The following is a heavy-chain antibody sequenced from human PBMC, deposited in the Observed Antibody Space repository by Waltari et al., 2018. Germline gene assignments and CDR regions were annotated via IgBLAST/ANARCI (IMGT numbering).Heavy chain of an antibody. J-gene: IGHJ6*02. CDR3: ARILTFGGVIVLPYHYYGMDV. Sequence: QLQLQESGPGLVKPSETLSLTCTVSGGSISSSSYYWGWIRQPPGKGLEWLGSLYYSGSTSYNPPLKRRVTIAVETSKNQFSRKLSSVTAADTAVYYCARILTFGGVIVLPYHYYGMDVWGQGTTVTVSS. CDR1: GGSISSSSYY. V-gene: IGHV4-39*07. CDR2: LYYSGST. D-gene: IGHD3-16*02.